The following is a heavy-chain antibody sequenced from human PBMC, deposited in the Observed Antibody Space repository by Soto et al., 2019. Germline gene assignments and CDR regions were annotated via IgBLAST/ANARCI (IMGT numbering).Heavy chain of an antibody. J-gene: IGHJ4*02. V-gene: IGHV3-33*01. CDR2: IWYDGINK. CDR3: ARDSGYSSSWSDY. CDR1: GFTFSSYG. Sequence: QVQLVESGGGVVQPGRSLRLSCAASGFTFSSYGMHWVRQAPGKGLEWVAVIWYDGINKYYADSVKGRFTISRDNSKNTLYLQMNSLRAEDTAVYYCARDSGYSSSWSDYWGQGTLVTVSS. D-gene: IGHD6-13*01.